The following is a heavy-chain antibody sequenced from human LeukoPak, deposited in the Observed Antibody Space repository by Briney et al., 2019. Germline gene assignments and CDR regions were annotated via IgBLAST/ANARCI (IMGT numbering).Heavy chain of an antibody. J-gene: IGHJ4*02. CDR3: ASLKDYYDSSGYYYDY. V-gene: IGHV4-31*03. CDR2: IYYSGST. CDR1: GGSINSGGYF. D-gene: IGHD3-22*01. Sequence: SQTLSLTCTVSGGSINSGGYFWSWIRQHPGKGLEWIGYIYYSGSTYYNPSLKSRVTMSVGTSKNQFSLKLSSVTAADTAVYYCASLKDYYDSSGYYYDYWGQGTLVTVSS.